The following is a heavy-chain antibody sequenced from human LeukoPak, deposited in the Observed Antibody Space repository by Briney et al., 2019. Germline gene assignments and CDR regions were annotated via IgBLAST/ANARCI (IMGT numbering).Heavy chain of an antibody. CDR2: IYYSGSA. J-gene: IGHJ6*04. CDR3: ARAGQYYDILTGSIYYYYGIDV. CDR1: GGFISSYY. D-gene: IGHD3-9*01. V-gene: IGHV4-59*01. Sequence: PSETLSLTCTVSGGFISSYYWSWSRQPPGKGLEWIGYIYYSGSANYNPSLKSRVTISVDTSKNQFSLKLSSVTAADTAVYHCARAGQYYDILTGSIYYYYGIDVWGNGTTFTVSS.